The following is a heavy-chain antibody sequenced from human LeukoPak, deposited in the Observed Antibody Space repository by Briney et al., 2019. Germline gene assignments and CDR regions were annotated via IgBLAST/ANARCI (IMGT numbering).Heavy chain of an antibody. CDR2: IYYSGNT. CDR1: GGSISSSY. D-gene: IGHD1-14*01. CDR3: ARESILTGNFDY. Sequence: PSETLSLTCTVSGGSISSSYWTWIRQPPGKGLEWIGYIYYSGNTNYNPSLKSRVTIPVDTSKSQFSLKLSSVTAADTAVYYCARESILTGNFDYWGQGTLVTVSS. V-gene: IGHV4-59*01. J-gene: IGHJ4*02.